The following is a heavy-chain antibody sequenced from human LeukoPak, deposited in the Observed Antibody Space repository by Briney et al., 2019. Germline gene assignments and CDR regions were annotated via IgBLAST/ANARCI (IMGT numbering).Heavy chain of an antibody. J-gene: IGHJ4*02. CDR2: ISGSGGGT. V-gene: IGHV3-23*01. CDR1: GFIFSSYA. D-gene: IGHD3-3*01. Sequence: GGSLRLSCAASGFIFSSYAMTWVRQAPGKGLEWVSSISGSGGGTYYADSVKGRFTISRDNSKNTLYLQMNSLRAEDTAVYYCAKSGVLRFLEWLLYFDYWGQGTLVTVSS. CDR3: AKSGVLRFLEWLLYFDY.